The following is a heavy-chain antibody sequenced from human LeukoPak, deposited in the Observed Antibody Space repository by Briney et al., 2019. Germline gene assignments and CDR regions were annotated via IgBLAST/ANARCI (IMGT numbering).Heavy chain of an antibody. Sequence: ASVKVSCKASGYTFTSNYIHWVRQAPGQGLEWMGMIHPRDGSTSYAQKFQGRVTVTRDTSTSTVHMELSGLGSEDTAVYYCARDQEGFDYWGQGTLVTVSS. V-gene: IGHV1-46*01. CDR2: IHPRDGST. CDR1: GYTFTSNY. CDR3: ARDQEGFDY. J-gene: IGHJ4*02.